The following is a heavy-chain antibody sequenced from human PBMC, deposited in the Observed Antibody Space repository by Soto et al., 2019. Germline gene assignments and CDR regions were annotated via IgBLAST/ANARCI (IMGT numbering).Heavy chain of an antibody. V-gene: IGHV3-30*18. D-gene: IGHD2-15*01. Sequence: PGGSLRLSCAASGFTFSSYGMHWVRQAPGKGLEWVAVISYDGSNKYYADSVKGRFTISRDNSKNTLYLQMNSLRAEDTAVYYCANLVVVAAADAFDIWGQGTMVTVSS. CDR2: ISYDGSNK. J-gene: IGHJ3*02. CDR1: GFTFSSYG. CDR3: ANLVVVAAADAFDI.